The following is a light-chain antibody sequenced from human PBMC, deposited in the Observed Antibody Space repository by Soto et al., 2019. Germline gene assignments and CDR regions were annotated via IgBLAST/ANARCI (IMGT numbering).Light chain of an antibody. J-gene: IGLJ2*01. CDR3: AAWDDSLSGVV. V-gene: IGLV1-47*02. CDR2: SNN. Sequence: QSVLTQPPSASGTPGQSVTISCSGSSSNIGSNYVYCYQQLPGTAPKLLIYSNNQRPSGVPDRFSGSKSGTSASLAISGLRSEDEADYYCAAWDDSLSGVVFGGGTKVTVL. CDR1: SSNIGSNY.